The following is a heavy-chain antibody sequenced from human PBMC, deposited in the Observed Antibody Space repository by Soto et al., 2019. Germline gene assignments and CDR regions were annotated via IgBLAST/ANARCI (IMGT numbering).Heavy chain of an antibody. CDR2: ISADTGNT. D-gene: IGHD2-15*01. CDR1: GYTFTNYG. Sequence: ASVKVSCKASGYTFTNYGISWVRQAPGQGLEWMGWISADTGNTNYAQKFQDRVTMTTDTSTTTAYMKLRSLTSDYTALYVSAREVTILTDAFDIWGQGTMVTVSS. J-gene: IGHJ3*02. V-gene: IGHV1-18*01. CDR3: AREVTILTDAFDI.